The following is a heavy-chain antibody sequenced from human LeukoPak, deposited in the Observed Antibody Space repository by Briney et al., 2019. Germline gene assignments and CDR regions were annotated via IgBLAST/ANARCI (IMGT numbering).Heavy chain of an antibody. CDR3: GRDFGLTGTKRSFDI. CDR2: ISGSGSII. D-gene: IGHD1-7*01. Sequence: GGSLRLSCAASGFTFSDYYMGWIRQAPGKGLEWVSYISGSGSIIYYADSAKGRFTISRDNANNSLYLQMNSLRAEDTAVYYCGRDFGLTGTKRSFDIWGQGTMVTVSS. J-gene: IGHJ3*02. CDR1: GFTFSDYY. V-gene: IGHV3-11*01.